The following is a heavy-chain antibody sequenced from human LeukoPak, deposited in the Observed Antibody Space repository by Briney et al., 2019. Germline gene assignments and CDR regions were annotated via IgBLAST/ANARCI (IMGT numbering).Heavy chain of an antibody. J-gene: IGHJ4*02. D-gene: IGHD6-19*01. CDR1: GFTFSSYR. CDR3: AREGSGVAGHFDY. Sequence: GSLRLSCAASGFTFSSYRMNWVRRAPGKGLEWVSSTSSSSSYIYYADSVKGRFTISRDNAKNSLYLQMNSLRAEDTAVYYCAREGSGVAGHFDYWGQGTLVTVSS. V-gene: IGHV3-21*01. CDR2: TSSSSSYI.